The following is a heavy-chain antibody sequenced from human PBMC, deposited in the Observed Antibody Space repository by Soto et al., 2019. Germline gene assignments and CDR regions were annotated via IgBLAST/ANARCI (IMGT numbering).Heavy chain of an antibody. J-gene: IGHJ3*02. V-gene: IGHV3-74*01. Sequence: GGSLRLSCAASGFTFSSYWMHWVRQAPGKGLVWVSRINSDGSSTSYADSVKGRFTISRDNAKNTLYLKMNSLRAEDTAVYYCAREAKAPAGAFDIWGQGTMVTVSS. CDR2: INSDGSST. D-gene: IGHD3-10*01. CDR1: GFTFSSYW. CDR3: AREAKAPAGAFDI.